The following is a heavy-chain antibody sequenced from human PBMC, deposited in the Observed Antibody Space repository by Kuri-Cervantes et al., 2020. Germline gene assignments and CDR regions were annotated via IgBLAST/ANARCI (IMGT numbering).Heavy chain of an antibody. D-gene: IGHD1-26*01. J-gene: IGHJ3*02. CDR1: GFTFSSYA. CDR3: AKDSSWELLAGAFDI. V-gene: IGHV3-9*01. Sequence: GGSLRLSCAASGFTFSSYAMSWVRQAPGKGLEWVSGISWNSGSIGYADSVKGRFTISRDNAKNSLYLQMNSLRAEDTALYYCAKDSSWELLAGAFDIWGQGTMVTVSS. CDR2: ISWNSGSI.